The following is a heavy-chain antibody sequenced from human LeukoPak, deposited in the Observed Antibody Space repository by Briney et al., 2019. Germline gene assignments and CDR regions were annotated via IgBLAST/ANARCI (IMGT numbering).Heavy chain of an antibody. J-gene: IGHJ4*02. CDR2: IYPGDSDT. D-gene: IGHD3-22*01. V-gene: IGHV5-51*01. CDR1: GYSFTSYW. Sequence: GESLKISCKGPGYSFTSYWIGWVRQMPGKGLEWMGIIYPGDSDTRYSPSFQGQVTISADKSISTAYLQWSSLKASDTAMYYCARRYYYDSSGYYWAFDYSGQGTLVTVSS. CDR3: ARRYYYDSSGYYWAFDY.